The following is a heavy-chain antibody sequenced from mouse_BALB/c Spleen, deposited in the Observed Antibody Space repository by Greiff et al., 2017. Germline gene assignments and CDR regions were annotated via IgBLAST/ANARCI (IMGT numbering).Heavy chain of an antibody. D-gene: IGHD1-1*01. V-gene: IGHV1-5*01. CDR2: IYPGNSDT. CDR3: TATVVDPYAMDY. J-gene: IGHJ4*01. Sequence: EVQLQQSGTVLARPGASVKMSCKASGYSFTSYWMHWVKQRPGQGLEWIGAIYPGNSDTSYNQKFKGKAKLTAVTSASTAYMELSSLTNEDSAVYYCTATVVDPYAMDYWGQGTSVTVSS. CDR1: GYSFTSYW.